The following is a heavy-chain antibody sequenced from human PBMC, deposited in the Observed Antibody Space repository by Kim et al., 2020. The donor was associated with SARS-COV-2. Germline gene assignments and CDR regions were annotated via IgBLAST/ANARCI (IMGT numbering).Heavy chain of an antibody. D-gene: IGHD3-22*01. CDR1: GGTFSSYA. CDR3: ARLNYYDSSAIRGPDDY. V-gene: IGHV1-69*13. J-gene: IGHJ4*02. Sequence: SVKVSCKASGGTFSSYAISWVRQAPGQGLEWMGGIIPIFGTANYAQKFQGRVTITADESTSTAYMELSSLRSEDTAVYYCARLNYYDSSAIRGPDDYWGQGTLVTVSS. CDR2: IIPIFGTA.